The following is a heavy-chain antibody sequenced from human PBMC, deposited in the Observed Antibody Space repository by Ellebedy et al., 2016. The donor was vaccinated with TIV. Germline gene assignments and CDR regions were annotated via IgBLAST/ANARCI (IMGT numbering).Heavy chain of an antibody. CDR2: ISLSSSTI. CDR3: AGDPSSGNNWYYYLDY. Sequence: GGSLRLSXEASGSSLRRYAMNWVRQAPGKGLEWVAYISLSSSTIHYAESVKGRFTISRDNAKNSLYLQMTSLRDEDTAVYYCAGDPSSGNNWYYYLDYWGQGTLVTVSS. CDR1: GSSLRRYA. J-gene: IGHJ4*02. D-gene: IGHD6-13*01. V-gene: IGHV3-48*02.